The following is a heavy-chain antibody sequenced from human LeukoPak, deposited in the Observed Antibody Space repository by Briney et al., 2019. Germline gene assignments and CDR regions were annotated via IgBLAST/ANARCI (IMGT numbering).Heavy chain of an antibody. CDR1: GYGFTSYW. Sequence: GESLKISCKGSGYGFTSYWIGWVRQMPGKGLDWMGIIYPGDSDTRYSPSFQGQVTISADKSISTAYLQWSSLEASDTAMYYCARPRIPTYWSGPFEIRGQGTLVTVSS. CDR3: ARPRIPTYWSGPFEI. J-gene: IGHJ4*02. D-gene: IGHD3-3*01. CDR2: IYPGDSDT. V-gene: IGHV5-51*01.